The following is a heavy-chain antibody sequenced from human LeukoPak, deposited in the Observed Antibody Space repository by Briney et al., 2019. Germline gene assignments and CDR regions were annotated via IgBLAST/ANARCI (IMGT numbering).Heavy chain of an antibody. CDR3: ARGIAARPSFDY. CDR1: GGTFSSYA. J-gene: IGHJ4*02. D-gene: IGHD6-6*01. Sequence: SVKVSCKASGGTFSSYAISWVRQAPGQGLEWMGGIIPIFGTANYAQKFQGRVTITTDESTSTAYMELSSLRSEDTAVYYCARGIAARPSFDYWGQGTLVTVSS. CDR2: IIPIFGTA. V-gene: IGHV1-69*05.